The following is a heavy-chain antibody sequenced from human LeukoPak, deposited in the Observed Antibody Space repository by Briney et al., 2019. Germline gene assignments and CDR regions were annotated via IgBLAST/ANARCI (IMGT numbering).Heavy chain of an antibody. Sequence: PSETLSLTCSVYSGSFSGYYWGWIRQPPGKGLEWIGNIYSSGSTYYNASLQSRVTISIDTSKNQFSLRLNSVTAADTAMYYCAKSGGYGLIDYWGQGTRVTVSS. V-gene: IGHV4-34*01. CDR1: SGSFSGYY. CDR2: IYSSGST. D-gene: IGHD1-26*01. CDR3: AKSGGYGLIDY. J-gene: IGHJ4*02.